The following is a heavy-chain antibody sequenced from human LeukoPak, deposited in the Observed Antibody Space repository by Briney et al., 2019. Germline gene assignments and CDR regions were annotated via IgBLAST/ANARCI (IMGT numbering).Heavy chain of an antibody. CDR3: ARTYSGYDLGGFDY. CDR2: IYYSGST. J-gene: IGHJ4*02. Sequence: KPSETLSLTCTVSGDSLSSYFWSWIRQPPGKGLEWIGYIYYSGSTNYNPSLKSRVTISVDTSNNQFSLKLSSVTAADTAVYYCARTYSGYDLGGFDYWGQGTLVTVSS. D-gene: IGHD5-12*01. CDR1: GDSLSSYF. V-gene: IGHV4-59*08.